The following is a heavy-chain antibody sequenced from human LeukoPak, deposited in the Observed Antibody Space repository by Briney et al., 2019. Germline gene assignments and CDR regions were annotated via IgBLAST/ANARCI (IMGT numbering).Heavy chain of an antibody. D-gene: IGHD6-25*01. CDR2: ISGSGAST. J-gene: IGHJ4*02. CDR3: ARDRRAAPMYFFDF. V-gene: IGHV3-23*01. CDR1: GFTFSTNA. Sequence: GGSLRLSCLTSGFTFSTNAMSWVRQAPGKGLEWISGISGSGASTYYADSVTGRFTISRDNSKNMLYLQMNSLRDDDTGVYYCARDRRAAPMYFFDFLGQGTPVTVSS.